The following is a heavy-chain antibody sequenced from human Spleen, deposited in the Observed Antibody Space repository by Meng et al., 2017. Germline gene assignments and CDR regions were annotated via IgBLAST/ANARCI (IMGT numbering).Heavy chain of an antibody. D-gene: IGHD3-10*01. CDR2: INHSGST. CDR1: GGSFSGYY. CDR3: ARGAGGGPTYYYGSGSLQFDY. J-gene: IGHJ4*02. Sequence: SETLSLTCAVYGGSFSGYYWSWIRQPPGKGLEWIGEINHSGSTNYNPSLKSRVTISVDTSKNQSSLKLSSVTAADTAVYYCARGAGGGPTYYYGSGSLQFDYWGQGTLVTVSS. V-gene: IGHV4-34*01.